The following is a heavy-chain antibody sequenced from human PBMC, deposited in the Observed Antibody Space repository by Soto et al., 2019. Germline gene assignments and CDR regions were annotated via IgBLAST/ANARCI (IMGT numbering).Heavy chain of an antibody. D-gene: IGHD3-3*01. Sequence: PSETLSLTCAVYGGSVNGYYWKWIRQPPGKGLEWIGEINHTGVTHYNPSLKSLVPLSVDTSKNQLSLRLSSGTASDTAIYYCATRITVFGLLIPPFDPWRQRTQVTVSS. V-gene: IGHV4-34*01. CDR1: GGSVNGYY. CDR3: ATRITVFGLLIPPFDP. CDR2: INHTGVT. J-gene: IGHJ5*02.